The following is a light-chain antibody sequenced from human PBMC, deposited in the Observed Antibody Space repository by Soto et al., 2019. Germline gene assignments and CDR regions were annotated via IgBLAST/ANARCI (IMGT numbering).Light chain of an antibody. Sequence: EIVMTQSPATLSVSPGERATLSCRASQSVSSNLAWYQQKPGQAPRLLIYAASSRATGSPDRFSGSGSGTDFTLTISSLEPEDFAVYYCQQRSNWPPASTFGQGTRLEIK. CDR1: QSVSSN. V-gene: IGKV3-11*01. CDR3: QQRSNWPPAST. CDR2: AAS. J-gene: IGKJ5*01.